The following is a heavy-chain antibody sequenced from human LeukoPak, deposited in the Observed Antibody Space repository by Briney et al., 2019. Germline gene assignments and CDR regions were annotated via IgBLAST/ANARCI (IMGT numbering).Heavy chain of an antibody. CDR3: ARATNRDSGSYYSIY. V-gene: IGHV1-18*01. CDR2: ISTYNGNT. CDR1: GYTFTNYG. D-gene: IGHD1-26*01. J-gene: IGHJ4*02. Sequence: ASVKVSCKASGYTFTNYGISWVRQPPGQGLEWMAWISTYNGNTNYAQNLQGRVTMTTDTSTSTAYMELRSLRSDDTAVYYCARATNRDSGSYYSIYWGQGTLVTVSS.